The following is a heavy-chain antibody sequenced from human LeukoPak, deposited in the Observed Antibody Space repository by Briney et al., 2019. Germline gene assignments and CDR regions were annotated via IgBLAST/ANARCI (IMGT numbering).Heavy chain of an antibody. CDR1: GFTFRNYA. CDR3: ARDYGDGFDI. CDR2: ISGSGGSA. J-gene: IGHJ3*02. Sequence: GGSLRLSCAASGFTFRNYAMNWVRQAPGKGLEWVSGISGSGGSANYADSVKGRFTISRDNAKNTLYMQMNSLRAEDTAVYYCARDYGDGFDIWGQGTMVTVSS. D-gene: IGHD3-10*01. V-gene: IGHV3-23*01.